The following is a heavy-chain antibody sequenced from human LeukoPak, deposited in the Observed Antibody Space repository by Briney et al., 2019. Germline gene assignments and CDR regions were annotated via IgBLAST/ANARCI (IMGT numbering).Heavy chain of an antibody. D-gene: IGHD1-26*01. CDR1: GGSVSSGGYY. J-gene: IGHJ4*02. V-gene: IGHV4-61*08. Sequence: PSETLSLTCTVSGGSVSSGGYYWSWIRQPPGKGLEWIGYIYYSGSTNYNPSLKSRVTISVDTSKNQFSLKLSSVTAADTAVYYCARGRSNNIVGATTGRGKAYYFDYWGQGTLVTVSS. CDR3: ARGRSNNIVGATTGRGKAYYFDY. CDR2: IYYSGST.